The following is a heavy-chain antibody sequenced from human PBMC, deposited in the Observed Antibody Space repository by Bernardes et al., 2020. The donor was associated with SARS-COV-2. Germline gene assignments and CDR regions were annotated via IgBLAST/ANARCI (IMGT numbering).Heavy chain of an antibody. V-gene: IGHV4-31*03. CDR2: IYYSGST. J-gene: IGHJ4*02. CDR3: ARAPSGIFGVVTTFDY. Sequence: SETLSLTCTVSGGSISSGGYYWSWIRQHPGKGLEWIGYIYYSGSTYYNPFLKSRVTITVDTSKNQFSQKLSSVTAADTAVYYCARAPSGIFGVVTTFDYWGQGTLVTVSS. CDR1: GGSISSGGYY. D-gene: IGHD3-3*01.